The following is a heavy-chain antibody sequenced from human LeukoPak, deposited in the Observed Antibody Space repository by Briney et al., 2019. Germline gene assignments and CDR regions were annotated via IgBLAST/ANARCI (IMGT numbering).Heavy chain of an antibody. J-gene: IGHJ6*02. CDR3: AKGLEMATNNYGMDA. V-gene: IGHV3-23*01. D-gene: IGHD5-24*01. Sequence: GGSLRLSCAASGFTFSSYAMSWVRQAPGKGLEWVSAISGSGGSTYYADSVKGRFTISRDNSKNTLYLQMNSLRAEDTAVYYCAKGLEMATNNYGMDAWGQGTTVTVSS. CDR1: GFTFSSYA. CDR2: ISGSGGST.